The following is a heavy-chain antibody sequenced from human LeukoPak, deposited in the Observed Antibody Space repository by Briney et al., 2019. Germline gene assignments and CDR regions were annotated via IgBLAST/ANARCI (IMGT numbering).Heavy chain of an antibody. CDR2: IYYSGST. J-gene: IGHJ5*02. CDR1: GGSISSYY. D-gene: IGHD1-1*01. Sequence: VKPSETLSLTCTVSGGSISSYYWSWIRQPPGKGLEWIGYIYYSGSTNYNPSLKSRVTISVDTSKNQFSLKLSSVTAADTAVYYCARANEADWFDPWGQGTLVTVSS. V-gene: IGHV4-59*01. CDR3: ARANEADWFDP.